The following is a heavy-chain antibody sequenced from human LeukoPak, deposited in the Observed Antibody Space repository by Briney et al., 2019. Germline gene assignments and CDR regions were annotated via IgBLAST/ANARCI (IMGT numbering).Heavy chain of an antibody. CDR3: ARLAPLLEQQLVYYYYYMDV. J-gene: IGHJ6*03. CDR1: GGSISSSSYY. Sequence: SETLSLTCTVSGGSISSSSYYWGWIRQPPGKGLEWIGSIYYGGSTYYNPSLKSRVTISVDTSKNQFSLKLSSVTAADTAVYYCARLAPLLEQQLVYYYYYMDVWGKGTTVTVSS. V-gene: IGHV4-39*01. D-gene: IGHD6-13*01. CDR2: IYYGGST.